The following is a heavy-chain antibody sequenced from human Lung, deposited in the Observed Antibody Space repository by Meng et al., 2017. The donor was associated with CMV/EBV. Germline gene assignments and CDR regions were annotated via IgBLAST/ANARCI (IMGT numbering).Heavy chain of an antibody. CDR1: GFIFSSYG. D-gene: IGHD5-18*01. CDR2: IRYDGSKE. V-gene: IGHV3-30*02. Sequence: GESLKISCAASGFIFSSYGMHWVRQAPGKGLEWVAFIRYDGSKEYYVDFVKGRFTISRDNSKNTLYLQMHSLRPGDTAVYYCAKERIRYNYSSETSDYWGQGTXVTVSS. CDR3: AKERIRYNYSSETSDY. J-gene: IGHJ4*02.